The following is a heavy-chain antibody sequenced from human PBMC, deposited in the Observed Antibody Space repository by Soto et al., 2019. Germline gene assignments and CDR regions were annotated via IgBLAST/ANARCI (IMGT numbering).Heavy chain of an antibody. CDR3: AKQIGAYDRERALDV. D-gene: IGHD3-22*01. V-gene: IGHV5-51*01. CDR1: GDTFSTYW. CDR2: IYPDAPAT. J-gene: IGHJ3*01. Sequence: GESLNISCKGSGDTFSTYWIGWVRQMPGQGLVLMGLIYPDAPATKYNPSFQGQVTISAARCITTAFLHCHSLKASDTAIYYCAKQIGAYDRERALDVWGQGTMVTVSS.